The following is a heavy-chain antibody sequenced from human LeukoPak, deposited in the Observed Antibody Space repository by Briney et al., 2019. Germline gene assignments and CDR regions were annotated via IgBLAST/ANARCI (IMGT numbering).Heavy chain of an antibody. V-gene: IGHV3-7*01. CDR1: GFIFSSYW. CDR2: IKQDGSEK. CDR3: ARELDSGSYWGGAFDI. Sequence: PGGSLRLSCAASGFIFSSYWMSWVRQAPGKGLEWVANIKQDGSEKYYVDSVKGRFTISRDNAKNSLYLQMNSLRAEDTAVYYCARELDSGSYWGGAFDIWGQGTMVTVSS. D-gene: IGHD1-26*01. J-gene: IGHJ3*02.